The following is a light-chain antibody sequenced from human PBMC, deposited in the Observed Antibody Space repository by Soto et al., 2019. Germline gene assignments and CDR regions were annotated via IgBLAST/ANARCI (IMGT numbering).Light chain of an antibody. V-gene: IGKV3D-20*02. CDR3: QKRSNWPQIP. CDR2: GAY. Sequence: EIVLTQSPGTMSVSPGDRSTSSCMAIQIISSRYLAWYQQKPGQAPRLLIYGAYSRATGIPDRFSGRGSGTDFTLTIRRLEPEDFAVYYCQKRSNWPQIPLGTGKRLELK. CDR1: QIISSRY. J-gene: IGKJ5*01.